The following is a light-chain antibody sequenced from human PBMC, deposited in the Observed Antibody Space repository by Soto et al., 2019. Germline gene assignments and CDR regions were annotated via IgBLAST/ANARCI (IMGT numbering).Light chain of an antibody. CDR2: AAS. Sequence: DIQMTQSPSSLSASVGDRVATTCRASQSISSYLNWYQQKQGKAPKLLIYAASSLQSGVPSRFSGSGSGTDFTLTISSLQPEDFATYYCQQSYSTLTWTFGQGTKVEIK. CDR1: QSISSY. CDR3: QQSYSTLTWT. V-gene: IGKV1-39*01. J-gene: IGKJ1*01.